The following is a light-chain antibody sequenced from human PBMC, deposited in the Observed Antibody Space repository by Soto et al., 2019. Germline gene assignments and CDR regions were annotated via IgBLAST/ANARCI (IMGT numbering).Light chain of an antibody. CDR3: QSYDSSLSVV. CDR1: SSNIGAGYD. CDR2: GNR. J-gene: IGLJ2*01. V-gene: IGLV1-40*01. Sequence: QSVLTQPPSVSGAPGQRVTISCTGSSSNIGAGYDVHWYQQLPGTAPKILIYGNRNRPSRVPDRFSGSKSGTSASLAITGLQAEDEADYYCQSYDSSLSVVFGGGTKLTVL.